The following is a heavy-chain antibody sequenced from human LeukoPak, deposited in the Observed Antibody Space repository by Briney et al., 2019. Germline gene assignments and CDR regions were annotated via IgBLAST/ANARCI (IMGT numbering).Heavy chain of an antibody. D-gene: IGHD1-26*01. Sequence: ASVKVSCKASGYTFTGYYMHWVRQAPGQGLEWMGWINPNSGGTNYAQKFQGRVTMTRDTFISTAYMELSRLRSDDTAVYYCARDKEEEWELLPSTIDYWGQGTLVTVSS. CDR2: INPNSGGT. CDR1: GYTFTGYY. CDR3: ARDKEEEWELLPSTIDY. J-gene: IGHJ4*02. V-gene: IGHV1-2*02.